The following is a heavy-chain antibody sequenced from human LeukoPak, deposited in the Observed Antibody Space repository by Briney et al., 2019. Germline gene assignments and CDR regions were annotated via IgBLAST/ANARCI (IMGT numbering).Heavy chain of an antibody. V-gene: IGHV4-34*01. J-gene: IGHJ5*02. CDR3: ARRPDYSSSWYSGRQAWFDP. CDR2: INHSGST. D-gene: IGHD6-13*01. Sequence: PSETLSLTCAVYGGSFSGYYWSWLRQPPGKGLEGIGEINHSGSTNYNPSLTSRGTISVDTSKNQFSLRLSSVTAADTAVYYCARRPDYSSSWYSGRQAWFDPWGQGTLVTVSS. CDR1: GGSFSGYY.